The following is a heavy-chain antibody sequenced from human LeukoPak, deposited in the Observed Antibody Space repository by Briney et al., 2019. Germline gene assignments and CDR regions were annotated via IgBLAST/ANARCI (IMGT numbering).Heavy chain of an antibody. V-gene: IGHV3-30-3*01. CDR1: GFTFSSYA. D-gene: IGHD2-15*01. J-gene: IGHJ4*02. Sequence: GRSLRLSCAGSGFTFSSYAMHWVRQAPGKGLAGVAVISYDGSNKYYANSVKGRFTISRDNSKNPLYLQMNSLRAEDTAVYYCARSPRSGYFDYWGQGTLVTVSS. CDR3: ARSPRSGYFDY. CDR2: ISYDGSNK.